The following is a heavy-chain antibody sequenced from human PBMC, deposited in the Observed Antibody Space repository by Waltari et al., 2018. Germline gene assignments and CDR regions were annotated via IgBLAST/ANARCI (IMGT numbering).Heavy chain of an antibody. Sequence: QVQLAESGGGLVKPGGSLRLSCAGSGFTFGDYYMGWIRQAPGKGLEWVSFSSSSGATKYYADSVKDRFTISRDNSNNSVSLQMHSLRVEDTALYYCARPQRGYYGMDVWGQGTTVTVAS. CDR2: SSSSGATK. J-gene: IGHJ6*02. CDR1: GFTFGDYY. V-gene: IGHV3-11*01. CDR3: ARPQRGYYGMDV.